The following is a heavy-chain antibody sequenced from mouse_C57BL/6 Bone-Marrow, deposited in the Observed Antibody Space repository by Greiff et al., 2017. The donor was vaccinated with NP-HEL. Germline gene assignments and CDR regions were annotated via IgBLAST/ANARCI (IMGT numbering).Heavy chain of an antibody. V-gene: IGHV1-75*01. D-gene: IGHD2-3*01. J-gene: IGHJ4*01. Sequence: VQLQQSGPELVKPGASVKISCKASGYTFTDYYINWVKQRPGQGLEWIGWIFPGSGSTSYNEKFKGKATLTVDKSSSTACMLLSSLTSEDSAVYVCAREGVTTAMDYWGQGTSVTVSS. CDR3: AREGVTTAMDY. CDR1: GYTFTDYY. CDR2: IFPGSGST.